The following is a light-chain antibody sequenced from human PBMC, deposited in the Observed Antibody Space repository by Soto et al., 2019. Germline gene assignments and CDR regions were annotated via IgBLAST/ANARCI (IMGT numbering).Light chain of an antibody. Sequence: QAVVTQEPSLTVSPGGTGTLTCGSSTGAVTSGHYPYWFQQRPGQAPRTLISDTSNRHSWTPARFSGSLLGGKAALTLSGAQPEDEADYYCLLSFSGVEVFGGGTKLTVL. CDR3: LLSFSGVEV. J-gene: IGLJ2*01. CDR1: TGAVTSGHY. CDR2: DTS. V-gene: IGLV7-46*01.